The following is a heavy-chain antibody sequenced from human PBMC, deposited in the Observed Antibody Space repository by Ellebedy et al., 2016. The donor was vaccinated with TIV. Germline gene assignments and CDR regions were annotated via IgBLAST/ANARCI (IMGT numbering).Heavy chain of an antibody. J-gene: IGHJ6*02. V-gene: IGHV1-46*04. Sequence: ASVKVSCKASGYTFTSYYMHWVRQAPGQGLEWMGIINPSGGSTSYAQKLQGRVTMTTDTSTSTAYMELRSLRSDDTAVYYCARDSRYDSSGYYSYYYYGMDVWGQGTTVTVSS. D-gene: IGHD3-22*01. CDR2: INPSGGST. CDR3: ARDSRYDSSGYYSYYYYGMDV. CDR1: GYTFTSYY.